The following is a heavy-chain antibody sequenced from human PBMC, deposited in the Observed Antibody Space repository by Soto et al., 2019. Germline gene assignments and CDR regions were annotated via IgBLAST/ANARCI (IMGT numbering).Heavy chain of an antibody. J-gene: IGHJ6*02. CDR2: ISSSSSTI. CDR1: GFTFSSYS. D-gene: IGHD5-12*01. V-gene: IGHV3-48*01. CDR3: ARADSGYAHGYYYYGMDV. Sequence: GGSLRLSCAASGFTFSSYSMNWVRQAPGKGLEWVSYISSSSSTIYYADSVKGRFTISRDNAKNSLYLQMNSLRAEDTAVCYCARADSGYAHGYYYYGMDVWGQGTTVTVSS.